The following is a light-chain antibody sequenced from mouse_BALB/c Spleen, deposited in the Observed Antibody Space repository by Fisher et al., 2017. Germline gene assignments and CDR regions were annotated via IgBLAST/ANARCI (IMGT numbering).Light chain of an antibody. CDR1: SSVSSSY. J-gene: IGKJ2*01. V-gene: IGKV4-58*01. CDR3: HQWSSYPLT. Sequence: DIVMTQSPAIMAASLGQKVTMTCSASSSVSSSYLHWYQQKSGTSPKRWIYDTSKLASGVPSRFSGSGSGTFYSLTISSVEAEDAADYYCHQWSSYPLTFGGGTKLEIK. CDR2: DTS.